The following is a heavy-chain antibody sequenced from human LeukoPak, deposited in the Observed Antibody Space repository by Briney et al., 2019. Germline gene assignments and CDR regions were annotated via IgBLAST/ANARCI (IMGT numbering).Heavy chain of an antibody. CDR2: ISGSGGST. CDR1: GFTFSSYA. V-gene: IGHV3-23*01. Sequence: GGSVRLSCAASGFTFSSYAMSWVRQAPGKGLEWVSAISGSGGSTYYADSVKGRFTISRDNSKNTLYLQMNSLRAEDTAVYYCAKDRYYYGSGSPLDWFDPWGQGTLVTVSS. D-gene: IGHD3-10*01. J-gene: IGHJ5*02. CDR3: AKDRYYYGSGSPLDWFDP.